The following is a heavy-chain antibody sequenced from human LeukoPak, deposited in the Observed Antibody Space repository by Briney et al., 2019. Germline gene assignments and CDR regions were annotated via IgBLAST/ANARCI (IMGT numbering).Heavy chain of an antibody. V-gene: IGHV3-53*01. Sequence: GGSLRLSCAASGFTVSNNYMNWVRQAPGKGLEWVAVIYSGGNTYYAASVKGRFIITRDNSQNTLYLQMNSLRPEDTAVYYCARLLYYYDSSIYQRYFDYWGQGTLVTVSS. CDR1: GFTVSNNY. CDR3: ARLLYYYDSSIYQRYFDY. D-gene: IGHD3-22*01. J-gene: IGHJ4*02. CDR2: IYSGGNT.